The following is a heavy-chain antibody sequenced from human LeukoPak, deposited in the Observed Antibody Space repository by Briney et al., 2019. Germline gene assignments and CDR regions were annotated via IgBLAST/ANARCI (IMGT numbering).Heavy chain of an antibody. CDR3: ARDSGYGFDI. J-gene: IGHJ3*02. V-gene: IGHV3-48*02. Sequence: GGSLRLSCAASGFSFSSYSMNWVRQAPGKGLEWVSYIRTSSHIYYAASVKGRFTISRDNAKNSLYLQMNSLRDEDTAVYYCARDSGYGFDIWGQGTMVTVSS. CDR2: IRTSSHI. D-gene: IGHD3-22*01. CDR1: GFSFSSYS.